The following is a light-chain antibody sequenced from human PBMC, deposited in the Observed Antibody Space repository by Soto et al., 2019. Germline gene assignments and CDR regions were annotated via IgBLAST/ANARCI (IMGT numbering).Light chain of an antibody. Sequence: HSALTQPPSASGSPGQSVTISCTGTSSDVGGYDYVSWYQQHPGKAPKLMIYEVTKRPSGVPDRFSGSKSGNTASLTVSGLQAEDEADYYCSLYAGSNNFVFGTGTKVTVL. J-gene: IGLJ1*01. V-gene: IGLV2-8*01. CDR3: SLYAGSNNFV. CDR2: EVT. CDR1: SSDVGGYDY.